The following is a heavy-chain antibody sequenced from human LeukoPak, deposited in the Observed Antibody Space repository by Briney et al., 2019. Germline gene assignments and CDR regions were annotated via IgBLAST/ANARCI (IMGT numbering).Heavy chain of an antibody. D-gene: IGHD5-12*01. Sequence: ASVKVSCKASGYTFTSYDINWVRQATGQGLEWMGWMNPNSGNTGYAQRFQGRVTMARNTSISTAYMELSSLRSEDTAVYYCARGNSGYDLYYFDYWGQGTLVTVSS. CDR3: ARGNSGYDLYYFDY. V-gene: IGHV1-8*01. CDR2: MNPNSGNT. CDR1: GYTFTSYD. J-gene: IGHJ4*02.